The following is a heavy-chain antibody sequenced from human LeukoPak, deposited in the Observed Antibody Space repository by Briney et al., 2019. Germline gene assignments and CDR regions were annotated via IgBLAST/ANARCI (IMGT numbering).Heavy chain of an antibody. CDR1: GGSISSSSYY. CDR2: IYHSGST. J-gene: IGHJ6*03. V-gene: IGHV4-39*01. CDR3: ARHIRSFYYYYYMDV. Sequence: SETLSLTCTVSGGSISSSSYYWGWIRQPPGKGLEWIGSIYHSGSTYYNPSLKSRVTISVDTSKNQFSLKLSSVTAADTAVYYCARHIRSFYYYYYMDVWGKGTTVTVSS.